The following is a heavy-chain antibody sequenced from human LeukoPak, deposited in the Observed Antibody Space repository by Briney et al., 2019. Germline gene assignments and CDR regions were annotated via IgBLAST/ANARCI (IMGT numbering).Heavy chain of an antibody. CDR3: ARERLLFWSGYYTVSLGLDV. Sequence: GGSLRLSCAASGFTVSSNYMSWVRQAPGKGLGWVSVIYSGGSTYYADSVKGRFTISRDNSKNTLYLQMNSLRAEDTAVYYCARERLLFWSGYYTVSLGLDVWGKGTTVTVSS. CDR1: GFTVSSNY. V-gene: IGHV3-66*02. D-gene: IGHD3-3*01. J-gene: IGHJ6*04. CDR2: IYSGGST.